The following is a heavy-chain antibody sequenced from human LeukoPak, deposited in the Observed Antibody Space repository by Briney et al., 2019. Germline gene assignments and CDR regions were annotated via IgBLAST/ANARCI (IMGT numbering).Heavy chain of an antibody. CDR3: TRDYGDYVGAFDI. D-gene: IGHD4-17*01. J-gene: IGHJ3*02. V-gene: IGHV5-51*01. CDR2: IYPGDSDT. CDR1: GYSFTNYW. Sequence: GESLKISWEGSGYSFTNYWIGWVRQMPGKGLEWIGIIYPGDSDTRYSPSFQGQVTISADKSISAASLQWSSLKASDTAIYYCTRDYGDYVGAFDIWGQGTMVTVSS.